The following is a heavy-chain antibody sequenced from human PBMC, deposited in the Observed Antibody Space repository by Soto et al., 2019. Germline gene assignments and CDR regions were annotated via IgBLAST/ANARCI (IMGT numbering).Heavy chain of an antibody. J-gene: IGHJ1*01. CDR3: ANGGGRDYYDHSGWR. V-gene: IGHV1-69*12. CDR1: GGTFSNYA. D-gene: IGHD3-22*01. CDR2: IIPIFGTV. Sequence: QVQLLQSGAEAKKPRSSVKVSCKASGGTFSNYALDWVRLAPGQGLEWMGGIIPIFGTVRHAQNFQGRVTITADESTATAYMELSSLRYEDTAMYYCANGGGRDYYDHSGWRWGQGLLDTVSS.